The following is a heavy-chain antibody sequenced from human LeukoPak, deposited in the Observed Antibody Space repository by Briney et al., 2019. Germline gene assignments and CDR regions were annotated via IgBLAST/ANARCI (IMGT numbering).Heavy chain of an antibody. Sequence: SETLSLTCTVSGGSISSYYWTWIRQPAGKGLEWIGRIYTTGSTNYNPSLNSRVTMSVDTSKNQFSLKLSSVTAADTAVYYCARGGGYCSSTSCYTSFLSWFDPWGQGTLVTVSS. CDR3: ARGGGYCSSTSCYTSFLSWFDP. V-gene: IGHV4-4*07. D-gene: IGHD2-2*02. CDR1: GGSISSYY. CDR2: IYTTGST. J-gene: IGHJ5*02.